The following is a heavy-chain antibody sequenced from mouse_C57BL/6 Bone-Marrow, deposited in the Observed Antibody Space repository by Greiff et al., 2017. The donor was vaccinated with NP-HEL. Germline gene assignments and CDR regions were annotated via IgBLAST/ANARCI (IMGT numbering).Heavy chain of an antibody. V-gene: IGHV3-6*01. D-gene: IGHD1-1*01. CDR2: ISYDGSN. CDR1: GYSITSGYY. J-gene: IGHJ2*01. CDR3: ARDFLRDYFDY. Sequence: EVQLQESGPGLVKPSQSLSLTCSVTGYSITSGYYWNWIRQFPGNKLEWMGYISYDGSNNYNPSLKNRISITRDTSKNQFFLKLNSVTTEDTATYYCARDFLRDYFDYWGQGTTLTVSS.